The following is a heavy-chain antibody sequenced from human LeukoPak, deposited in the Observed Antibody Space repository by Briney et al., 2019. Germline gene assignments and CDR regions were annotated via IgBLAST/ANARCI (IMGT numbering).Heavy chain of an antibody. CDR3: ASSGWYVPALFDY. CDR1: GFTFSSYW. D-gene: IGHD6-19*01. Sequence: GGSLRLSCAASGFTFSSYWMSWVRQAPGKGLEWVANIKQDGSEKYYVDSVKGRFTISRDNAKNSLYLQMNSLRAEDTAVYYCASSGWYVPALFDYWGQGTLVPVSS. CDR2: IKQDGSEK. V-gene: IGHV3-7*01. J-gene: IGHJ4*02.